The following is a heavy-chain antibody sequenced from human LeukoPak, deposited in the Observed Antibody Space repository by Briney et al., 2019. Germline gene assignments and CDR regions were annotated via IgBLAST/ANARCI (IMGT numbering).Heavy chain of an antibody. J-gene: IGHJ4*02. CDR2: IYYSGST. Sequence: SETLSLTCTVSGGSISSYYWSWIRQPPGKGLEWIGYIYYSGSTNYNPSLKSRVTISVDTSKNQFSLKLSSVTAADTAVYYCARVPSNYYGSGSYYEPFDYWGQGTLVTVSS. CDR3: ARVPSNYYGSGSYYEPFDY. D-gene: IGHD3-10*01. V-gene: IGHV4-59*01. CDR1: GGSISSYY.